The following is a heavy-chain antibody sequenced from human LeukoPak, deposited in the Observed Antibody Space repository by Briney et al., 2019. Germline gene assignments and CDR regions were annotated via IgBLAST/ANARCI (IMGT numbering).Heavy chain of an antibody. V-gene: IGHV1-8*01. J-gene: IGHJ4*02. CDR2: MNPNSGNT. CDR3: ARGPPMVRGLGDY. CDR1: GYTFTSYY. Sequence: GASVKVSCKASGYTFTSYYINGVRQATGQGLNGMGWMNPNSGNTGYAQKFQGRVTMTRNTSISTAYMELSSLRSEDTAVYYCARGPPMVRGLGDYWGQGTLVTVSS. D-gene: IGHD3-10*01.